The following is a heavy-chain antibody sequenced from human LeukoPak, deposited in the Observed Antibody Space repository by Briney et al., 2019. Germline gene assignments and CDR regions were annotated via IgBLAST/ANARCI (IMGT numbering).Heavy chain of an antibody. Sequence: ASVKVSCKASGYTFTSYGISWVRQAPGQGLEWMGWISAYNGNTNYAQKLQGRVTMTTDTSTSTAYMELRSLRSDDTAVYYCARFSYSSGGWSDYYYSYYMDVWGKGTTVTVSS. CDR3: ARFSYSSGGWSDYYYSYYMDV. V-gene: IGHV1-18*01. CDR1: GYTFTSYG. D-gene: IGHD6-19*01. J-gene: IGHJ6*03. CDR2: ISAYNGNT.